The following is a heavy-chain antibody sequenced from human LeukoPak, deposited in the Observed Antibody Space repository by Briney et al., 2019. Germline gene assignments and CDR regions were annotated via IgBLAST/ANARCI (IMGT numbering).Heavy chain of an antibody. Sequence: GGSLRLSCAGSGFTFSSYWLHWVRHAPGKGLVWVSRISPDGSTTNLAGSVKGRCTISRDNPKNTLYLQMSSLRAEDTAVYYCVRSAYYDSSGYYYDSWGQGTLVTVSS. V-gene: IGHV3-74*01. CDR3: VRSAYYDSSGYYYDS. D-gene: IGHD3-22*01. CDR2: ISPDGSTT. J-gene: IGHJ4*02. CDR1: GFTFSSYW.